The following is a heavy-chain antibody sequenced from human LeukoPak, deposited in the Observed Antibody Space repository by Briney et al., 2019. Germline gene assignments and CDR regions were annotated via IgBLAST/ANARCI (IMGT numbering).Heavy chain of an antibody. V-gene: IGHV4-39*01. Sequence: SETLSLTCTVSGGSVSSTTYYWSWIRQPPGKGLEWIASINYSGSTYYNPSLKSRVTISVDTAENQFSLKLSSVTAADTAVYYYARYVVYGSGKYYFDYWGQGTLDTVSS. J-gene: IGHJ4*02. CDR3: ARYVVYGSGKYYFDY. CDR2: INYSGST. CDR1: GGSVSSTTYY. D-gene: IGHD3-10*01.